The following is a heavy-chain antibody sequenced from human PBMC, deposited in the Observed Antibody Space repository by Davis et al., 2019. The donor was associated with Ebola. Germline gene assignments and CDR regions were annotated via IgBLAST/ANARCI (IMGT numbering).Heavy chain of an antibody. V-gene: IGHV4-39*07. CDR1: GGSISGSNDY. CDR2: VYYSGST. J-gene: IGHJ4*02. D-gene: IGHD3-10*01. CDR3: ARNNSGIPFDY. Sequence: PSETLSLTCSVSGGSISGSNDYWGWIRQPPGKGLEWIGSVYYSGSTHYNPSLKSRLTISVDTSKNQFSLKLNSLTAADTAVYYCARNNSGIPFDYWGQGTLVTVSS.